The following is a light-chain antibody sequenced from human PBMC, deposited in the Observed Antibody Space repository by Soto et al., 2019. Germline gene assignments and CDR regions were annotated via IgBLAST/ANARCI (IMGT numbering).Light chain of an antibody. Sequence: QSALTQPASVSGSPGQSITISCTGTSSDVGSYKLVSWYQQHPGKAPQLMIYDGSERPSGVSNRFSGSKSGNTASLTISGLQAEDEADYYCCSYAARSTSVVFGGGTKLTVL. CDR2: DGS. CDR3: CSYAARSTSVV. V-gene: IGLV2-23*01. J-gene: IGLJ2*01. CDR1: SSDVGSYKL.